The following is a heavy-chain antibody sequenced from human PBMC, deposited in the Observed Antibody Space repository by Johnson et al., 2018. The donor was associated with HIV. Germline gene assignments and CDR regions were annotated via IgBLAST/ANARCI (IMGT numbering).Heavy chain of an antibody. CDR3: ASSFYQQLRAFDI. Sequence: VQLVESGGGLVQPGGSLRLSCAASGFSVSSNYMSWVRQAPGKGLEWVSMINSAGFTYSADSVKGRFTVSRDKSKNTLYLQMNSLRAEDTAVYYCASSFYQQLRAFDIWGQGTMVTVSS. J-gene: IGHJ3*02. D-gene: IGHD6-13*01. CDR1: GFSVSSNY. V-gene: IGHV3-66*01. CDR2: INSAGFT.